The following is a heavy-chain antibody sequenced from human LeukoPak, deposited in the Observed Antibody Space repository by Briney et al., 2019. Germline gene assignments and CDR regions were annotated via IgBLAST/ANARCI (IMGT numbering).Heavy chain of an antibody. D-gene: IGHD6-19*01. CDR3: ARAQTYSSGCFVD. V-gene: IGHV3-7*01. CDR2: IKQDGSEK. CDR1: GFTFISYW. Sequence: GGSLRLSFAASGFTFISYWMSWVRQAPGKGREGVANIKQDGSEKYYVDSVKGRFTISRDNAKNSLYLQMNSLRAEDTAVYYCARAQTYSSGCFVDWGQGTLVTVSS. J-gene: IGHJ4*02.